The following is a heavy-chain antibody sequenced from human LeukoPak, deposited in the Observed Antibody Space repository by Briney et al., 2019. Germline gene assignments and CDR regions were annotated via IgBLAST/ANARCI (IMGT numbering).Heavy chain of an antibody. J-gene: IGHJ6*02. D-gene: IGHD1-7*01. CDR3: AGDPGRGRYNWNYVWSGNYYYGMDV. CDR2: IYYSGST. V-gene: IGHV4-59*12. CDR1: GGSISIYY. Sequence: SETLSLTCTVSGGSISIYYWSWIRQPPGKGLEWIGYIYYSGSTNYNPSLKSRVTISVDTSKNQFSLKLSSVTAADTAVYYCAGDPGRGRYNWNYVWSGNYYYGMDVWGQGTTVTVSS.